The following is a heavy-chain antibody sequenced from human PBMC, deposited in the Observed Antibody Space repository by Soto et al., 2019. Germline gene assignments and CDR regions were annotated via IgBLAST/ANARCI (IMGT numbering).Heavy chain of an antibody. CDR2: ISSSSSYI. J-gene: IGHJ3*02. V-gene: IGHV3-21*01. CDR3: ARDMYDYIWGSYRLTSDDAFDI. D-gene: IGHD3-16*02. Sequence: EVQLVESGGGLVKPGGSLRLSCAASGFTFSSYSMNWVRQAPGKGLEWVSSISSSSSYIYYADSVKGRFTISRDNAKNSRYLQMNSLRAEDTAVYYCARDMYDYIWGSYRLTSDDAFDIWGQGTMVTVSS. CDR1: GFTFSSYS.